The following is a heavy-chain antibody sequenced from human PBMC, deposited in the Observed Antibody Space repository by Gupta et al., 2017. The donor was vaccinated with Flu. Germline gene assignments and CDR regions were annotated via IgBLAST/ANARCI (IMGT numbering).Heavy chain of an antibody. Sequence: QVQLVQSGAEVKRPGASVKVTCKASGYTFSSHYIYWVRQAPGQGLEWMGIINPSDGSTTYAQKLRGRVTLTSDTSRSTVYMELSSLTSEDTAVYFCARDAYIYSGYYFDFWGQGTLVTVSS. J-gene: IGHJ4*02. CDR3: ARDAYIYSGYYFDF. CDR2: INPSDGST. D-gene: IGHD2-21*01. V-gene: IGHV1-46*01. CDR1: GYTFSSHY.